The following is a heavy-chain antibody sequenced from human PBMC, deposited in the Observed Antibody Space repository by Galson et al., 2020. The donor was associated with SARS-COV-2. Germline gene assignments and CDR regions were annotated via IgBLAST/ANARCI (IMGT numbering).Heavy chain of an antibody. CDR2: ISYDGSNK. D-gene: IGHD3-16*01. Sequence: GGSLRLSCAASGFTFSSYAMHWVRQAPGKGLEWVAVISYDGSNKYYADSVKGRFTISRDNSKNTLYLQMNSLRAEDTAVYYCARVVSSGGNVWGGYYYYYMDVWGKGTTVTVSS. CDR3: ARVVSSGGNVWGGYYYYYMDV. V-gene: IGHV3-30*04. CDR1: GFTFSSYA. J-gene: IGHJ6*03.